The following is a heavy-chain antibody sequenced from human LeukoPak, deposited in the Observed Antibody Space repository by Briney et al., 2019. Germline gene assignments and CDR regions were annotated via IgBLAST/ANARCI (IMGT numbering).Heavy chain of an antibody. CDR3: ARGVWRSYYYYYYMDV. Sequence: ASVKVSCKASGYTFTGYYMHWVRQAPGQGLEWMGWINPNSGGTNYAQKFQGRVTMTRDTSISTAYMELSRLRSDDTAVYYCARGVWRSYYYYYYMDVWGKGTTVTVSS. V-gene: IGHV1-2*02. CDR1: GYTFTGYY. D-gene: IGHD2-8*01. CDR2: INPNSGGT. J-gene: IGHJ6*03.